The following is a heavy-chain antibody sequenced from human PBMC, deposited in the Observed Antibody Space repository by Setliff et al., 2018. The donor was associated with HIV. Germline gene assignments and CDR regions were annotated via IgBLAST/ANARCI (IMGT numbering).Heavy chain of an antibody. V-gene: IGHV4-39*07. J-gene: IGHJ5*02. Sequence: PSETLSLTCTVSGGSISSNNYYWAWIRQAPGKGLEWIGCIDASANTYYIPSLKSRATISIDTSKNQLSLKLRSVTAADTAVYYCARIGSGWSVGWFDPWGQGTLVTVSS. D-gene: IGHD6-13*01. CDR2: IDASANT. CDR1: GGSISSNNYY. CDR3: ARIGSGWSVGWFDP.